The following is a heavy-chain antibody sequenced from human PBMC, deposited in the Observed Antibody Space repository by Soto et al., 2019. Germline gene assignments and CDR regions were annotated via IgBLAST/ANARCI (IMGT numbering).Heavy chain of an antibody. CDR3: ARDLPHYDDSRQYYNTFDI. CDR2: MSFDESSR. D-gene: IGHD3-22*01. Sequence: GGSLRLSCAASGFSFSTYSFHCVRQAPGKGLEWVAVMSFDESSRYYADSVKGRFTISRDNSKNTLFLQMNSLGDDDTAVYFCARDLPHYDDSRQYYNTFDIWGQGTKVTVSS. V-gene: IGHV3-30-3*01. CDR1: GFSFSTYS. J-gene: IGHJ3*02.